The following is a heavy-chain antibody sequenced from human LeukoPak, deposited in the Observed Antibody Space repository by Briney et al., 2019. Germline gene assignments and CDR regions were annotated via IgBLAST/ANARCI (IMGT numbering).Heavy chain of an antibody. CDR1: GGTFSSYA. Sequence: SVKVSCKASGGTFSSYAISWVRQAPGQGLEWMGGIIPIFGTANYAQKFQGRVTITAGESTSTAYMELSSLRCEDTAVYYCAATSYGHYWGQGTLVTVSS. V-gene: IGHV1-69*13. CDR3: AATSYGHY. J-gene: IGHJ4*02. CDR2: IIPIFGTA. D-gene: IGHD1-26*01.